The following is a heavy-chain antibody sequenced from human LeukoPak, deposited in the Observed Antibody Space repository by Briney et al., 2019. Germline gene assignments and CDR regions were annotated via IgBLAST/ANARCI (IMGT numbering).Heavy chain of an antibody. J-gene: IGHJ6*02. V-gene: IGHV1-69*04. CDR3: ARDLRIAAAGTAKYYYGMDV. CDR2: IIPILGIA. Sequence: PVASVKLSCKASGGTFSSYAISWVRQAPGQGLEWMGRIIPILGIANYAQKFQGRVTITADKSTSTAYMELSSLRSEDTAVYYCARDLRIAAAGTAKYYYGMDVWGQGTTVTVSS. CDR1: GGTFSSYA. D-gene: IGHD6-13*01.